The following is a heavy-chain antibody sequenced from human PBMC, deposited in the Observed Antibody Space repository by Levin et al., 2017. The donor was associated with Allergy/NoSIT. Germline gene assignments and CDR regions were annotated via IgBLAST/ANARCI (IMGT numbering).Heavy chain of an antibody. D-gene: IGHD6-13*01. CDR1: GGSFSGYY. J-gene: IGHJ4*02. V-gene: IGHV4-34*01. CDR3: ARGLAGPGDY. Sequence: SQTLSLTCAVYGGSFSGYYWSWIRQPPGKGLEWIGEINHSGSTNYNPSLKSRVTISVDTSKNQFSLKLSSVTAADTAVYYCARGLAGPGDYWGQGTLVTVSS. CDR2: INHSGST.